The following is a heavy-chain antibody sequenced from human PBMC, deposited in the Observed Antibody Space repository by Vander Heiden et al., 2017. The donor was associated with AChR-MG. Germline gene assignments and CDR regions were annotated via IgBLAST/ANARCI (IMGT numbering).Heavy chain of an antibody. CDR2: INAGNGNT. D-gene: IGHD2-15*01. Sequence: QVQLVQSGAEVKKPGASVKVSCKASGYTFTSYAMHWGRQAPGQRLEWMGWINAGNGNTKYSQKFQGRVTITRDTSASTAYMELSSLRSEDTAVYYCARDIVVVVAATFGDYYYGMDVWGQGTTVTVSS. V-gene: IGHV1-3*01. CDR3: ARDIVVVVAATFGDYYYGMDV. CDR1: GYTFTSYA. J-gene: IGHJ6*02.